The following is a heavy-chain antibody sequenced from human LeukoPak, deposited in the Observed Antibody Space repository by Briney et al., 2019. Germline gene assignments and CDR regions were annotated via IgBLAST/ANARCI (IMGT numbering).Heavy chain of an antibody. CDR2: MNPNSGNT. Sequence: ASVKVSCKASGYTFTSYDINWVRQAPGQGLEWMGWMNPNSGNTGYAQKFQDRVTMTRNTYIGTAYMELSSPRSEDTAVYYCARPISIYDSSGYYPLDYWGQGTLVTVSS. CDR3: ARPISIYDSSGYYPLDY. J-gene: IGHJ4*02. D-gene: IGHD3-22*01. V-gene: IGHV1-8*01. CDR1: GYTFTSYD.